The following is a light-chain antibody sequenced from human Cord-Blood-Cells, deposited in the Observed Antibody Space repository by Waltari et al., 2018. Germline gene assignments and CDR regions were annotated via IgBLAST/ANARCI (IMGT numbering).Light chain of an antibody. CDR1: SRDVGGYNY. CDR3: SSYTSSSTLV. V-gene: IGLV2-14*01. Sequence: QSALTQPASVSRSPGQAITISCPGTSRDVGGYNYCSWYQQHPGKAPKLMIYDVSNRPSGVSNRFSGSKSGNTASLTISGLQAEDEADYYCSSYTSSSTLVFGGGTKLTVL. J-gene: IGLJ3*02. CDR2: DVS.